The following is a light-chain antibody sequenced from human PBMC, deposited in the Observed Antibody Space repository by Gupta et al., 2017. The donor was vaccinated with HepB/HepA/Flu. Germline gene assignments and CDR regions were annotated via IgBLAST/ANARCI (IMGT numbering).Light chain of an antibody. CDR2: RNN. CDR1: SAIIGSNT. CDR3: AAWDNSLNGPV. J-gene: IGLJ2*01. V-gene: IGLV1-44*01. Sequence: QSVLTHPRSASGTPGPRVTISCSGSSAIIGSNTVNWYQQLPGTAPKLLSYRNNQRPSGVHDRFAGSKAGTSASPAISGLQAEDEADYYCAAWDNSLNGPVFGGGTKLTVL.